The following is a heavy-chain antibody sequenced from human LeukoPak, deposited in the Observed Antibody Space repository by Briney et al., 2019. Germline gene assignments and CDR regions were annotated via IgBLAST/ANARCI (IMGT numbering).Heavy chain of an antibody. CDR1: AASIRIYY. CDR2: IYSSGTT. J-gene: IGHJ4*02. CDR3: ARERGGHLTSVTTSRYFDY. Sequence: PSDTLSLTCSVSAASIRIYYGIWLPQPTGKKLEWIGYIYSSGTTNYSPSLKSPVTISVDTSKNQFSLKISSVTAADTAVYYCARERGGHLTSVTTSRYFDYWGQGALVTVSS. V-gene: IGHV4-59*01. D-gene: IGHD4-17*01.